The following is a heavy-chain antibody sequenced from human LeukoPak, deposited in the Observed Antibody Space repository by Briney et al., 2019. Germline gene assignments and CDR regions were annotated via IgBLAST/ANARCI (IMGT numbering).Heavy chain of an antibody. V-gene: IGHV4-39*01. Sequence: PSETLSLTCTVSGGSISSSSYYWGWIRQPPGKGLEWIGSIYYSGSTYYNPSLKSRVTISVATSKNQFSLKLSSVPAADTAVYYCARHIEYYDFWSDMGYYYYMDVWGKGTTVTVSS. J-gene: IGHJ6*03. D-gene: IGHD3-3*01. CDR2: IYYSGST. CDR3: ARHIEYYDFWSDMGYYYYMDV. CDR1: GGSISSSSYY.